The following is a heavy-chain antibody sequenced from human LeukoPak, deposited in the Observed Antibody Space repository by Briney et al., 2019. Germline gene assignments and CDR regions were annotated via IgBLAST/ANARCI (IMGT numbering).Heavy chain of an antibody. CDR2: IYYSGST. Sequence: SETLSLTCTVSGGSISSSSYYWGWIRQPPGKGLEWIGSIYYSGSTYYNPSLKSRVTISVDTSKNQFSLKLSSVTAADTAVYYCARHVGSEWEYHYYYMDVWGKGTTVTISS. V-gene: IGHV4-39*01. J-gene: IGHJ6*03. CDR1: GGSISSSSYY. CDR3: ARHVGSEWEYHYYYMDV. D-gene: IGHD1-26*01.